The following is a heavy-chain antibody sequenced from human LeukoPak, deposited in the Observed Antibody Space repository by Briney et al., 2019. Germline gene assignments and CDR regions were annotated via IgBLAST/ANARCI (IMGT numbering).Heavy chain of an antibody. V-gene: IGHV4-30-4*08. D-gene: IGHD4-23*01. CDR2: IYYSGST. CDR1: GGSISSGDYY. CDR3: ARGKLYGGSDPYYFDY. Sequence: SETLSLTCTVSGGSISSGDYYWSWIRQPPGKGLEWIGYIYYSGSTYYNPSLKSRVTISVDTSKNQFSLKLSSVTAADTAVYYCARGKLYGGSDPYYFDYWGQGTLVTVSS. J-gene: IGHJ4*02.